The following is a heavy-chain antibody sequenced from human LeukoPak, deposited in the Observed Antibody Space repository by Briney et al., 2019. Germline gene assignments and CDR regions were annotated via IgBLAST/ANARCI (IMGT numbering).Heavy chain of an antibody. CDR3: TRHMNGYNSADY. D-gene: IGHD5-24*01. CDR1: GYDSGVSFTSHS. Sequence: GESLKISCQGSGYDSGVSFTSHSIAWVRQMPGKGLEWMGIIYPGDSDTRYSPSFQGQITISADKSISTAYLQWSSLKASDTAMYYCTRHMNGYNSADYWGQGTLVTVSS. V-gene: IGHV5-51*01. J-gene: IGHJ4*02. CDR2: IYPGDSDT.